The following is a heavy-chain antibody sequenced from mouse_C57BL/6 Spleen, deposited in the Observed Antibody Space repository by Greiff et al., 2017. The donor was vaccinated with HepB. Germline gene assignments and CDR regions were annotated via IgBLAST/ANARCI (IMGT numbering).Heavy chain of an antibody. CDR1: GYTFTDYY. V-gene: IGHV1-26*01. Sequence: VQLQQSGPELVKPGASVKISCKASGYTFTDYYMNWVKQSHGKSLEWIGDINPNNGGTSYNQKFKGKATLTVDKSSSTAYQELRRLTSEDSAVYYCARHYGSSQYYFDYWGEGTTLTVSS. J-gene: IGHJ2*01. CDR2: INPNNGGT. CDR3: ARHYGSSQYYFDY. D-gene: IGHD1-1*01.